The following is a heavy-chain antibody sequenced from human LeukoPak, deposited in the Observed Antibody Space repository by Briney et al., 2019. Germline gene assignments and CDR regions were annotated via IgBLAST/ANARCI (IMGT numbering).Heavy chain of an antibody. Sequence: ASVKVSCKASGYTFTSYGISWVRQAPGQGLEWMGGIIPIFGTANYAQKFQGRVTITADESTSTAYMELSSLRSEDTAVYYCARERPGWRDSGTPWFDPWGQGTLVTVSS. CDR3: ARERPGWRDSGTPWFDP. J-gene: IGHJ5*02. V-gene: IGHV1-69*13. CDR2: IIPIFGTA. CDR1: GYTFTSYG. D-gene: IGHD1-7*01.